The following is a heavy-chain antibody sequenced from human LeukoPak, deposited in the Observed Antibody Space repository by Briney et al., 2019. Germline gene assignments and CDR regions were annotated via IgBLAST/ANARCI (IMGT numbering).Heavy chain of an antibody. J-gene: IGHJ4*02. Sequence: ASVKVSCKASGYTFTGYYMHWVRQAPGQGLEWMGWINPNSGGTNYAQKFQGRVTMTRDTPISTAYMELSRLRSDDTAVYYCARDQKDIVVVPAAIWGQGTMVTVSS. CDR1: GYTFTGYY. CDR2: INPNSGGT. V-gene: IGHV1-2*02. D-gene: IGHD2-2*01. CDR3: ARDQKDIVVVPAAI.